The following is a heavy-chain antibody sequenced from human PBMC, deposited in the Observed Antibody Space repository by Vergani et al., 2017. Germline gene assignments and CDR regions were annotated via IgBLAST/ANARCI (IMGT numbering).Heavy chain of an antibody. J-gene: IGHJ4*02. D-gene: IGHD3-22*01. CDR3: ARDGDYYDSSGYYYAEVSY. V-gene: IGHV3-33*01. CDR1: GFTFSSYG. CDR2: IWYDGSNK. Sequence: QVQLVESGGGVVQPGRSLRLSCAASGFTFSSYGMHWVRQAPGKGLEWVAVIWYDGSNKYYADSVKGRFTISRDNSKNTLYLQMNSLRAEDTAVYYCARDGDYYDSSGYYYAEVSYWGQGTLVTVSS.